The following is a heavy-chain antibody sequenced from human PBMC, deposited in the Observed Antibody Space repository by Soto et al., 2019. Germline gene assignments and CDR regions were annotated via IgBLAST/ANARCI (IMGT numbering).Heavy chain of an antibody. CDR2: IYPADSDT. J-gene: IGHJ4*02. D-gene: IGHD3-10*01. Sequence: GESLKISCKGSGYTFTTYWIGWVRQMPGKGLEWMGIIYPADSDTRYSPSFQGQVTISADKSISTAYLQWSSLKASDTAMYYCARRASGSSIEYWGQGTLVTVSS. CDR1: GYTFTTYW. V-gene: IGHV5-51*01. CDR3: ARRASGSSIEY.